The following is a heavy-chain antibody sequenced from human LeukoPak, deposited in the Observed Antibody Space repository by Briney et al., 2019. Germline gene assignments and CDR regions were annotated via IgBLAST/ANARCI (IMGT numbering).Heavy chain of an antibody. CDR3: ARDYQRYQCSGGSCRYYYCMDV. Sequence: GGSLRLSCAASGFTFSSYGMHWVRQAPGKGLEWVAFIRYDGSNKYYADSVKGRFTISRDNSKNTLYLQMNSLRAEDTAVYYCARDYQRYQCSGGSCRYYYCMDVWGKGTTVTISS. J-gene: IGHJ6*03. V-gene: IGHV3-30*02. D-gene: IGHD2-15*01. CDR2: IRYDGSNK. CDR1: GFTFSSYG.